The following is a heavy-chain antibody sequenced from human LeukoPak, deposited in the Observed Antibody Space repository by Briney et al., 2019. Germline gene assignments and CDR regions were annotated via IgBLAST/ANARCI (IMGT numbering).Heavy chain of an antibody. V-gene: IGHV3-23*01. CDR2: ISDSGGRR. Sequence: PGGPLRLSCAPSVFTFSNFPMTWVPQAPGKGLGCVAAISDSGGRRFYADSVKGRFSISRDNSKNTFFLQMNSLRGEDTGIYYCAKDRGYWGQGAQVTVSS. CDR3: AKDRGY. D-gene: IGHD5-24*01. CDR1: VFTFSNFP. J-gene: IGHJ4*02.